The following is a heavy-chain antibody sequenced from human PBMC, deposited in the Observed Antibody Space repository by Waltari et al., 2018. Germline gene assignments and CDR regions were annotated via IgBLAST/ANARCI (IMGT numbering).Heavy chain of an antibody. D-gene: IGHD3-3*01. Sequence: EVQLVESGGGLVQPGGSLRLSCAASGFTFSSYWMSWVRQAPGKGLEWVANIKHDGSEKDYVDSVKGRFTMSRDNAKNSLYLQMNSLRAEDTAVYYCAGYYDFWSGYYDYWGQGTLVTVSS. J-gene: IGHJ4*02. CDR3: AGYYDFWSGYYDY. CDR1: GFTFSSYW. V-gene: IGHV3-7*01. CDR2: IKHDGSEK.